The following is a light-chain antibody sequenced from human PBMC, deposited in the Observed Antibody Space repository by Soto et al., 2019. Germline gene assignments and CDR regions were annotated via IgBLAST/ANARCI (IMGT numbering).Light chain of an antibody. J-gene: IGLJ1*01. CDR2: DVS. CDR1: SSDVGGYNY. Sequence: QSVLTQPASVSGSPGQSITISCTGTSSDVGGYNYVSWYQQHPGEAPKLMIYDVSNRPSGVSNRFSGSKSGYTASLTISGLQAEDEADYYCSSYTGSSSYVFGIGTKLTVL. V-gene: IGLV2-14*03. CDR3: SSYTGSSSYV.